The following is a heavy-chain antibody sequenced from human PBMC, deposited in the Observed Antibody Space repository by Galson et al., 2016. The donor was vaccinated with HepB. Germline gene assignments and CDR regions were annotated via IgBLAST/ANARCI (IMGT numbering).Heavy chain of an antibody. CDR2: VWYDGSKG. CDR3: ARTIGFRVDY. V-gene: IGHV3-33*01. CDR1: GYIFSSHG. Sequence: SLRLSCAASGYIFSSHGIHWVRQAPGKGLEWVAVVWYDGSKGYYADSAKGRFTVSKDNPKNTAYLQMNSLRVEDTAVYYCARTIGFRVDYWGQGTLVTVSS. J-gene: IGHJ4*02.